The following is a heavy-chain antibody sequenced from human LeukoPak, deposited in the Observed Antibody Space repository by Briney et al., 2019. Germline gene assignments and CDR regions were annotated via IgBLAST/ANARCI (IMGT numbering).Heavy chain of an antibody. Sequence: GGSLRLSCAASGFTFSIYAMSWVRQTPGKGLEWVSTISGSGTSTYYADSVKGRFPVSRDNSKNTLHLQMKSLSAADTAVYYCAQIPFRSGDYHFDYWGQGTLLTVSS. V-gene: IGHV3-23*01. CDR2: ISGSGTST. D-gene: IGHD3-3*01. J-gene: IGHJ4*02. CDR3: AQIPFRSGDYHFDY. CDR1: GFTFSIYA.